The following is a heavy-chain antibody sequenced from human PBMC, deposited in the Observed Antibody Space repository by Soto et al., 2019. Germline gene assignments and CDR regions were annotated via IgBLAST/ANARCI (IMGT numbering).Heavy chain of an antibody. CDR1: GFTFSSYS. J-gene: IGHJ3*02. Sequence: EVQLVESGGGLVKPGGSLRLSCAASGFTFSSYSMNWVRQAPGKGLEWVSSISSSSSYIYYADSVKGRFTISRDNAKNSLYLQMNSLRAEDTAVYYCARDLRIAAAGTGAFDIWGQGTMVTVSS. CDR2: ISSSSSYI. D-gene: IGHD6-13*01. CDR3: ARDLRIAAAGTGAFDI. V-gene: IGHV3-21*01.